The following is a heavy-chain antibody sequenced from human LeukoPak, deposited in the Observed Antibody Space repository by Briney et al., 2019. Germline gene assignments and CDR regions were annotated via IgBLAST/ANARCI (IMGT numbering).Heavy chain of an antibody. CDR3: ARLTTGYYYYYMDV. CDR1: GGSISSYY. D-gene: IGHD4-11*01. CDR2: IFYSGST. Sequence: PSETLSLTCTVSGGSISSYYWNWIRQPPGKGLEYIGYIFYSGSTNYNPSLKSRVTISVDTTKNQFPLKLSSVTAADTAVYYCARLTTGYYYYYMDVWGKGTTVTVSS. V-gene: IGHV4-59*01. J-gene: IGHJ6*03.